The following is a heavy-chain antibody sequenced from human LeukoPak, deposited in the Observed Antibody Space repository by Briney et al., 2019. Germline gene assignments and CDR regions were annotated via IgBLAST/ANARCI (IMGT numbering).Heavy chain of an antibody. D-gene: IGHD3-3*01. CDR3: ASIQCDFWSGYQYYFDY. J-gene: IGHJ4*02. V-gene: IGHV1-69*05. CDR1: GGTFSSYA. CDR2: IIPIFGTA. Sequence: SVKVSCKASGGTFSSYAISWVRQAPGQGLEWMGGIIPIFGTANYAQKFQGRVTITTDESTSTAYMELSSLRSEDTAVYYCASIQCDFWSGYQYYFDYWGQGTLVTVSS.